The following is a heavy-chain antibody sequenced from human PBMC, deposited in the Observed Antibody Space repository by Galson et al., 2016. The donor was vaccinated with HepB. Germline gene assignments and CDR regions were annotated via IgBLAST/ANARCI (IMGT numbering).Heavy chain of an antibody. J-gene: IGHJ3*01. CDR2: INHSGRT. CDR1: GGSYSDYF. Sequence: SETLSLTCGVSGGSYSDYFWSWVRQPPGKGLEWIGEINHSGRTVYDSSLKSRVTMSLDTSKNQFSLKMSSVTAADTAVYYCARGDMITFGGVIVTNGFKVWGPGTMVTVSS. CDR3: ARGDMITFGGVIVTNGFKV. V-gene: IGHV4-34*01. D-gene: IGHD3-16*02.